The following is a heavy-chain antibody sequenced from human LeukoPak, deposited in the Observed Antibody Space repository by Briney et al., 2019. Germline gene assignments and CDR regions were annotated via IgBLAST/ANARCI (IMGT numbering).Heavy chain of an antibody. V-gene: IGHV3-7*03. CDR2: IKQDGSEK. D-gene: IGHD6-6*01. Sequence: GGSLRLSCAASGFTFSRYWMSWVRQAPGKGLEWVANIKQDGSEKYYVDSVKGRFTISRDNAKNSLYLQMNSLRAEDTALYYCARAGGDSSSSLLYYWGRGTLVTVSS. J-gene: IGHJ4*02. CDR1: GFTFSRYW. CDR3: ARAGGDSSSSLLYY.